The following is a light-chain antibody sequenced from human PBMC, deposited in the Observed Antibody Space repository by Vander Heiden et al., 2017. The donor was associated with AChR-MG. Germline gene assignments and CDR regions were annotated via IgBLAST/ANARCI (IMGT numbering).Light chain of an antibody. CDR2: SAS. CDR1: QSITTY. J-gene: IGKJ3*01. Sequence: DIQMTQSPSSLSASVGDRVTITCRASQSITTYLHWYQQKPGKAPKFLIYSASSLQSGVPSRFSGSGSGTHFTLTISRLQPEDFATYYCQQSDDTPFTFGHGTKVDIK. V-gene: IGKV1-39*01. CDR3: QQSDDTPFT.